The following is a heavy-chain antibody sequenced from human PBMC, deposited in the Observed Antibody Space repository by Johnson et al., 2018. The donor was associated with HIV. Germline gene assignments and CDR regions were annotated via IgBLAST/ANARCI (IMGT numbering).Heavy chain of an antibody. CDR3: SRHSPRGYSGYDAFDI. CDR2: IKQEGSEK. J-gene: IGHJ3*02. D-gene: IGHD5-12*01. CDR1: GFNVTAST. Sequence: VQLVESGGGVVRPGGSLRLSCAVSGFNVTASTLHWVRQAPGKGLEWVANIKQEGSEKNYVDYVKGRFTISRDNAKNSGYLQMNSLRAEDTAMYYCSRHSPRGYSGYDAFDIWGQGTMVTVS. V-gene: IGHV3-7*03.